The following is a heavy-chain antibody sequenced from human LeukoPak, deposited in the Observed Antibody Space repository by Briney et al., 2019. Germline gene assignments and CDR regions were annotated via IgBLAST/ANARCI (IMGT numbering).Heavy chain of an antibody. J-gene: IGHJ4*02. D-gene: IGHD1-7*01. Sequence: SETLSLTCAVYGGSFSGYYWSWIRQPPGKGLEWIGEINHSGSTNYNPSLKSRVTISVDTSKNQFSLKLSSVTAAATAVYYCARRRAWNFADYWGQGTLVTVSS. V-gene: IGHV4-34*01. CDR1: GGSFSGYY. CDR3: ARRRAWNFADY. CDR2: INHSGST.